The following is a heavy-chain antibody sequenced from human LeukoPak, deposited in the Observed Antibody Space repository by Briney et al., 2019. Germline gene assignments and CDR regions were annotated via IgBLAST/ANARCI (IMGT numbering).Heavy chain of an antibody. CDR3: ARHDMDVAGGGLDYFDY. CDR2: IYYSGST. J-gene: IGHJ4*02. D-gene: IGHD1-26*01. CDR1: GGSISRYY. V-gene: IGHV4-59*08. Sequence: SETLSLTCTVSGGSISRYYWSWIRQSPGKGLEWIAYIYYSGSTNYNPPLKSRVTISVDTSNNQFSLKVYSVTAADTAVYYCARHDMDVAGGGLDYFDYWGQGTLVTVSS.